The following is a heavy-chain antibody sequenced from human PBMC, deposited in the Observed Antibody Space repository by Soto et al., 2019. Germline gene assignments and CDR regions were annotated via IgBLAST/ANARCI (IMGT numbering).Heavy chain of an antibody. Sequence: EVQLVESGGGLVQPGGSLRLSCAASGFTFSNYWMYWVRQAPGKGLVWVSRVNNDGTDTTHADSVKGRFTISRDNAENTLYLQMTSLRAEDTAVYYCARGGLQHALAVWGQGSTVTVSS. CDR3: ARGGLQHALAV. J-gene: IGHJ6*02. D-gene: IGHD6-13*01. CDR1: GFTFSNYW. CDR2: VNNDGTDT. V-gene: IGHV3-74*03.